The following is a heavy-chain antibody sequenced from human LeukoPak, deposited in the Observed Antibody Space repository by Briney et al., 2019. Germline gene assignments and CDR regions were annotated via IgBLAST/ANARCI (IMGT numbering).Heavy chain of an antibody. CDR3: ARAGGPMVRGVIYFDY. CDR1: GGTFSSYA. CDR2: IIPIFGTA. V-gene: IGHV1-69*01. Sequence: GASVKVSCKASGGTFSSYAISWVRQAPGQELEWMGGIIPIFGTANYAQKFQGRVTITADESTSTAYMELSSLRSEDTAVYYCARAGGPMVRGVIYFDYWGQGTLVTVSS. J-gene: IGHJ4*02. D-gene: IGHD3-10*01.